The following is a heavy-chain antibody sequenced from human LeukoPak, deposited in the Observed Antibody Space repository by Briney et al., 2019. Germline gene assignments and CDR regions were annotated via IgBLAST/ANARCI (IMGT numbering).Heavy chain of an antibody. Sequence: GGSLRLSCAASGFTFSSYWMSWVRQAAGKGLEWVANIKQDGSEKYYVDSVKGRLTISRDNAKHSLYLQMNSLRAEDTAVYYCAITRRNWFDPWGQGTLVTVSS. CDR2: IKQDGSEK. CDR3: AITRRNWFDP. CDR1: GFTFSSYW. J-gene: IGHJ5*02. V-gene: IGHV3-7*01.